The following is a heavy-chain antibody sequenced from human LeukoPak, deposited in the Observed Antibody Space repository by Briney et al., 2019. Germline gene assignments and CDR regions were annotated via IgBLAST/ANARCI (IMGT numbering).Heavy chain of an antibody. CDR1: GDSVTNDGKF. J-gene: IGHJ4*02. CDR3: ARDPGEIAVAGTGYFDY. CDR2: IYYTAGS. Sequence: PSETLSLTCSVSGDSVTNDGKFWSWTRQPPGGGLEWIGYIYYTAGSYYNPSLKSRVFMSIDTSRNQFSLRLSSVTAADTAVYYCARDPGEIAVAGTGYFDYWGQGTLVTVSS. V-gene: IGHV4-30-4*01. D-gene: IGHD6-19*01.